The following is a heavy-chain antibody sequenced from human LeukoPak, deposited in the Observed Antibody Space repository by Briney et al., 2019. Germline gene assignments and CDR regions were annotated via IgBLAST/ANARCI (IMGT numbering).Heavy chain of an antibody. Sequence: GGSLRLSCAASGFTFTSHWMTWVRQAPGKGLEWVANINQDGSEKYYVDSVKGRFTISRDNAKSSLYLQMNSLRAEDTAVYYCARAPPVYWGQGTLVTVSS. J-gene: IGHJ4*02. CDR2: INQDGSEK. V-gene: IGHV3-7*02. CDR1: GFTFTSHW. CDR3: ARAPPVY.